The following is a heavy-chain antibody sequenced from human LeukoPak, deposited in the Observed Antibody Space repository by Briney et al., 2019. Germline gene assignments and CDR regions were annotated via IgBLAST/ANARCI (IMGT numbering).Heavy chain of an antibody. CDR1: GYTFTGYY. D-gene: IGHD2-2*01. J-gene: IGHJ4*02. V-gene: IGHV1-2*06. Sequence: ASVKVSCKASGYTFTGYYMHWVRQAPRQGLEWMGRINPNSGGTNYAQKFQGRVTMTRDTSISTAYMELSSLRSDDTAMYYCAREYCTSTSCQFYYFDYWGQGTLVTVSS. CDR2: INPNSGGT. CDR3: AREYCTSTSCQFYYFDY.